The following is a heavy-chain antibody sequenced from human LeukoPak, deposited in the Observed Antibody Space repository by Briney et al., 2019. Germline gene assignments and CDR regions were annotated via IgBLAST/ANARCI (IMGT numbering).Heavy chain of an antibody. CDR3: ARVSGSSSWYFHYYYYYYMDV. CDR2: ISAYNGNT. Sequence: GSSVKVSCKASGGAFSSYAISWVRQAPGQELEWMGWISAYNGNTNYAQKLQGRVTMTTDTSTSTAYMELRSLRSDDTAVYYCARVSGSSSWYFHYYYYYYMDVWGKGTTVTISS. CDR1: GGAFSSYA. J-gene: IGHJ6*03. D-gene: IGHD6-13*01. V-gene: IGHV1-18*01.